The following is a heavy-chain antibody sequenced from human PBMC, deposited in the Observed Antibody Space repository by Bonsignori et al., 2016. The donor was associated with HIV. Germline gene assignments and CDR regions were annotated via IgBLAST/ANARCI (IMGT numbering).Heavy chain of an antibody. J-gene: IGHJ6*03. Sequence: SETLSLTCTVSGGSISSGSYYWSWIRQPAGKGLEWIGRIYTSGSTNYNPSLKSRVTISVDTSKNQFSLKLSSVTAADTAVYYCARDRQLAGGYYYYYYMDVWGKGTTVTVSS. CDR3: ARDRQLAGGYYYYYYMDV. CDR2: IYTSGST. CDR1: GGSISSGSYY. D-gene: IGHD6-6*01. V-gene: IGHV4-61*02.